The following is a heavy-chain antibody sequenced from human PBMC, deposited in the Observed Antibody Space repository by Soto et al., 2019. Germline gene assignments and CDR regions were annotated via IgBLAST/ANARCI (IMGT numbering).Heavy chain of an antibody. CDR1: GFTFSNAW. CDR2: IKSKTDGGTT. Sequence: AGGSLRLSCAASGFTFSNAWMSWVRQAPGKGLEWVGRIKSKTDGGTTDYVAPVKGRFTISRDDSKNMVFLQMNSLKIEDTAVYYCTTDDPINRNWGQGTQVTVSS. V-gene: IGHV3-15*01. CDR3: TTDDPINRN. J-gene: IGHJ4*02.